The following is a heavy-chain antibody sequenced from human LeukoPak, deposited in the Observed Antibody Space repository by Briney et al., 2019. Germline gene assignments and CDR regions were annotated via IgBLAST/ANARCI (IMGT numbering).Heavy chain of an antibody. V-gene: IGHV4-39*01. J-gene: IGHJ4*02. CDR1: GGSISSSSYY. CDR2: IYYSAST. CDR3: ATLSLIAAAGT. D-gene: IGHD6-13*01. Sequence: SETLSLTCTVSGGSISSSSYYWGWIRQPPGKGLEWIGSIYYSASTYYNPTLKSRVTISVDTSKNQFSLKLSSVTAADTAVYYCATLSLIAAAGTWGQGTLVTVSS.